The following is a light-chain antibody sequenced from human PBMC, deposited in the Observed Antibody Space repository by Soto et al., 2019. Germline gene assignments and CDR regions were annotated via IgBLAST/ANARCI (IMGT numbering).Light chain of an antibody. CDR2: SNN. J-gene: IGLJ2*01. CDR1: SSNIGSNT. V-gene: IGLV1-44*01. CDR3: AAWDDILNGVV. Sequence: QSVLTQPPSASGTPGQRVTISCSGSSSNIGSNTVNWYQQLPGTAPKLLIYSNNQRPSGVPDRFSGSKSGTSASLAISGLQSEDEAEYYCAAWDDILNGVVFGGGTKLTVL.